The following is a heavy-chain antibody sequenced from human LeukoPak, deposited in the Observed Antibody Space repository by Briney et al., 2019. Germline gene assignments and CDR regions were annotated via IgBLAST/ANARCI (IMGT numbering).Heavy chain of an antibody. CDR3: ARSTGATVDY. V-gene: IGHV4-61*01. CDR2: IYYSVTT. J-gene: IGHJ4*02. D-gene: IGHD1-26*01. Sequence: PSETLSLTCTVSGDSVSSDSYYWSWIRQPPGKGLEWIGYIYYSVTTNYNPSLKSRVTTSIDTSKNQFSLRLSSVTAADTAVYYCARSTGATVDYWGQGTLVTVSS. CDR1: GDSVSSDSYY.